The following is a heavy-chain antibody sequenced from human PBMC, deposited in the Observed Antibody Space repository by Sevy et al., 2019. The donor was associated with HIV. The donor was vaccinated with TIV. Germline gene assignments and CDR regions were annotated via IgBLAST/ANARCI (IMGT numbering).Heavy chain of an antibody. CDR2: IYYSGST. V-gene: IGHV4-39*02. CDR1: GGSLSNSYYY. J-gene: IGHJ4*02. D-gene: IGHD2-8*01. Sequence: SETLSLTCTVSGGSLSNSYYYWGWIRQPPGKGLEWIGTIYYSGSTYYNPSLKSRVTISVDTSKNHFSLKLSSVTAADTTVYYCARERGYCTNGVCHPGTYYFDYWGQGTLVTVSS. CDR3: ARERGYCTNGVCHPGTYYFDY.